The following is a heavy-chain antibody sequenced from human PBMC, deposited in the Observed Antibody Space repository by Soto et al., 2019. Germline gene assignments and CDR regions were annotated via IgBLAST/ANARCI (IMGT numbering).Heavy chain of an antibody. CDR2: IYYSGST. V-gene: IGHV4-61*03. Sequence: QVQLQESGPGLVKPSETLSLTCTVSGGSVSSGSYYWSWIRQPPGKELEWIGYIYYSGSTTYNPSLKSRGAISVDTSKNHDSLKLSSVTAADTPVYYCARPLYSCGPLDVRGEGTTVTVSS. CDR1: GGSVSSGSYY. CDR3: ARPLYSCGPLDV. J-gene: IGHJ6*04. D-gene: IGHD5-18*01.